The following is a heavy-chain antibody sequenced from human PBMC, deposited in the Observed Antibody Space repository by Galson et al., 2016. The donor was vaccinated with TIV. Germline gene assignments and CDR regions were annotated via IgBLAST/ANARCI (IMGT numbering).Heavy chain of an antibody. CDR2: ISYDGSDI. Sequence: SLRLSCAASGFTFSSYGLHWVRQAPGKGLEWVAFISYDGSDINYADSVKGRFTISRDKSKNTLYLQMKSLRPEDTAVYSCARVFASYNFDYWGQGTLVTVSS. D-gene: IGHD3-10*02. V-gene: IGHV3-30*04. CDR3: ARVFASYNFDY. CDR1: GFTFSSYG. J-gene: IGHJ4*02.